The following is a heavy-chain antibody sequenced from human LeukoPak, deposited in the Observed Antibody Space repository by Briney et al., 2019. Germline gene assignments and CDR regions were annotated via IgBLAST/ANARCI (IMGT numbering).Heavy chain of an antibody. J-gene: IGHJ6*02. CDR2: ISSSGSTI. CDR3: ARDNSSGTYYYYGMDV. V-gene: IGHV3-48*03. D-gene: IGHD6-19*01. Sequence: QAGGSLRLSCAASGFTFSSYEMNWVRQAPGKGLEWVSYISSSGSTIYYADSVKGRFTISRDNAKNSLYLQMNSLRAEDTAVYYCARDNSSGTYYYYGMDVWGQGTTVTVSS. CDR1: GFTFSSYE.